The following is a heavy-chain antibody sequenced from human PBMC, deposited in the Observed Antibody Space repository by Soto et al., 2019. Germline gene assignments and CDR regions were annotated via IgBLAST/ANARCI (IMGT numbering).Heavy chain of an antibody. D-gene: IGHD2-21*02. J-gene: IGHJ4*02. Sequence: GGSLRLSCAASGFTVSNNYMSWVRQAPGKGLEWVSLIYSGGSTFYADSVKGRFTISRDNSRNTLYLQVNSLRAEDTAVYYCAKDQTDVTLFDYWGQGTLVTVSS. CDR1: GFTVSNNY. V-gene: IGHV3-53*01. CDR3: AKDQTDVTLFDY. CDR2: IYSGGST.